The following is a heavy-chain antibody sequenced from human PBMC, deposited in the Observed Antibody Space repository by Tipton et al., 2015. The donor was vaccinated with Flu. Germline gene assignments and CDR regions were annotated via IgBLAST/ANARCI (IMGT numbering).Heavy chain of an antibody. J-gene: IGHJ4*02. D-gene: IGHD3-16*01. Sequence: VQLVQSGGGLIQPGGSLRLSCAASGFTISSNYMTRVRQAQGKGLEWVSVIYSGGSAYYADSVKGRFTISRDTSKNTLYLQMNDLRAEDTAVYYCAKDITGGNSYDYFDDWGQGTLVTVSS. V-gene: IGHV3-66*03. CDR1: GFTISSNY. CDR3: AKDITGGNSYDYFDD. CDR2: IYSGGSA.